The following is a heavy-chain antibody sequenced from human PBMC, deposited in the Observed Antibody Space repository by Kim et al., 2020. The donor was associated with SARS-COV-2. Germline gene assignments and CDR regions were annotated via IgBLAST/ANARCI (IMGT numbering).Heavy chain of an antibody. Sequence: ASVKVSCRAFGYTFTSYYMHWVRQAPGQGLEWMGIINPSGGTTHYAQKLQGRVTLTTDTSTETVYMELSGLRSDDTALYFCARDHHYYYGSGTFYSHFDYWGQGTLVTVSS. D-gene: IGHD3-10*01. V-gene: IGHV1-46*04. CDR3: ARDHHYYYGSGTFYSHFDY. J-gene: IGHJ4*02. CDR2: INPSGGTT. CDR1: GYTFTSYY.